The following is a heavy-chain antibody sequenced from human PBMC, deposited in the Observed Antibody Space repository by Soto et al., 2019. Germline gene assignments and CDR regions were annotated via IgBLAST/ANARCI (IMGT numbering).Heavy chain of an antibody. J-gene: IGHJ4*02. CDR2: TDTRGGGT. V-gene: IGHV3-74*01. CDR1: GFTFSSYW. D-gene: IGHD6-19*01. Sequence: EAQLVESGGGLVQPGGSLRLSCAASGFTFSSYWMHWVRQAPGKGLVWVSRTDTRGGGTGYADSVKGRFTISRDNTKNMLYLQMNSLRADDTGVYYCARGIGMTVAGAMDYWGQGTLVTVSS. CDR3: ARGIGMTVAGAMDY.